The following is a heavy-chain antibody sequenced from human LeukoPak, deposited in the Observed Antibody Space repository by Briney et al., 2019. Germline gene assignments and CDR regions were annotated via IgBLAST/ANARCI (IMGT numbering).Heavy chain of an antibody. V-gene: IGHV4-59*08. J-gene: IGHJ5*01. CDR3: ARQTPNYYGSGSFYNGFDS. Sequence: SETLSLTCTVSGGSISSYYWNWIRQPLGKGLEWIGYIYYSGSTNYNPSLKSRVTISVDTSKNQFSLKLSSVTSADTAVYYCARQTPNYYGSGSFYNGFDSWGQGTLVTVSS. D-gene: IGHD3-10*01. CDR1: GGSISSYY. CDR2: IYYSGST.